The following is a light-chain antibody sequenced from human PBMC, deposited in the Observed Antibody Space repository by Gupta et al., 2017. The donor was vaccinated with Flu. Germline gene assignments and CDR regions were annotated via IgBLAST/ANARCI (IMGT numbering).Light chain of an antibody. V-gene: IGLV6-57*01. CDR1: SGSIASNY. J-gene: IGLJ3*02. CDR3: QSYDSSSWV. Sequence: FMLTQPHSVSESPGKTVTISCTRSSGSIASNYVQWYQQRPGSSPTTVIYEDNQRPSWVPDRFSGSIDSSSNSASLTISGLKTEDEADYYCQSYDSSSWVFGGGTKLTVL. CDR2: EDN.